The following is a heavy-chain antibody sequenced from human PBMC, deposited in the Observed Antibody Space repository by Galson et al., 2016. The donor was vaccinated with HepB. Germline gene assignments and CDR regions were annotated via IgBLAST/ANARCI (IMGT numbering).Heavy chain of an antibody. CDR2: VIAMFGTT. CDR1: GGSFSIYS. V-gene: IGHV1-69*06. Sequence: SVKVSCKVSGGSFSIYSISWLRQAPGRGLEWMGRVIAMFGTTKYAQNFQDRVTISADKSTTTVYMDLNSLRFEDAAVYYCARGVPITDYDRTDDYAFVLWGQGTIVSVSS. J-gene: IGHJ3*01. D-gene: IGHD3-22*01. CDR3: ARGVPITDYDRTDDYAFVL.